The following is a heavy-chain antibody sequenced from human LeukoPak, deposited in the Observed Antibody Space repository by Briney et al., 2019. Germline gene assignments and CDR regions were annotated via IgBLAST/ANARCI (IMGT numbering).Heavy chain of an antibody. CDR1: GFTFSDYA. CDR3: AKDIETDYDSSGYYGY. J-gene: IGHJ4*02. CDR2: ISGRGGNT. V-gene: IGHV3-23*01. Sequence: GGSLRLSCAASGFTFSDYAMSWVRQAPGKGLEWVSAISGRGGNTYYGDSVKGRFTISRDNSKNTLYLQMNSLRAEDTAVYYCAKDIETDYDSSGYYGYWGQGTLVTVSS. D-gene: IGHD3-22*01.